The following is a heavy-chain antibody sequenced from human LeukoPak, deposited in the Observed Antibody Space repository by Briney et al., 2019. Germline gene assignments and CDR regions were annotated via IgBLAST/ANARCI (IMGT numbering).Heavy chain of an antibody. D-gene: IGHD3-10*01. Sequence: GGSLRLSCAASGFIFNTYSMNWVRQAPGKGLEWVSYISGTTSCIFYADSVKGRFTISRDNAKNSLYLQMTSLRAEDTAVYYCARPLSSGSPQGLPTSPHLDYWGQGTLVTVSS. J-gene: IGHJ4*02. V-gene: IGHV3-21*01. CDR3: ARPLSSGSPQGLPTSPHLDY. CDR1: GFIFNTYS. CDR2: ISGTTSCI.